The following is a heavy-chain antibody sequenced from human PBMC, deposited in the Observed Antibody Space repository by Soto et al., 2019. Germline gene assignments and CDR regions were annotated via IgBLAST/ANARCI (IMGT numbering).Heavy chain of an antibody. V-gene: IGHV4-39*01. J-gene: IGHJ5*02. CDR1: IGSISNNSDY. CDR3: ARHVSLGYCTPTSCDLLSWFDA. CDR2: IHYSGST. Sequence: AETLSLTCTLCIGSISNNSDYGGWISQPPGKALECIGSIHYSGSTYDNPALKSRVSISVDTSKNQLSLKLKSVTAADTAVYYCARHVSLGYCTPTSCDLLSWFDACGQGTQVAVPS. D-gene: IGHD2-2*01.